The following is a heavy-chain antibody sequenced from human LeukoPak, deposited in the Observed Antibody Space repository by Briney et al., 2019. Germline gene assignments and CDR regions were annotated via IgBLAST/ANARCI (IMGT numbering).Heavy chain of an antibody. CDR2: INSDGSST. CDR1: GFTFSSYW. Sequence: GGSLRLSCAASGFTFSSYWMHWVRQAPGKGLVWVSRINSDGSSTSYADSVKGRFTISRDNAKNTLYLQMNSLRAEDTAVYYCAREGSSYYCYYYMDVWGKGTTVTVSS. D-gene: IGHD6-6*01. CDR3: AREGSSYYCYYYMDV. V-gene: IGHV3-74*01. J-gene: IGHJ6*03.